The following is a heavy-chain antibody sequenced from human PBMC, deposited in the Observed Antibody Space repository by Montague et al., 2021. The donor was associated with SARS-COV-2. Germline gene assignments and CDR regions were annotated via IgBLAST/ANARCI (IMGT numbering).Heavy chain of an antibody. V-gene: IGHV3-30-3*01. J-gene: IGHJ3*02. CDR3: ARPSSGSYYHAFDI. CDR1: GFTFSSYA. Sequence: SLRLSCAASGFTFSSYAMHWVRQAPGKGLEWVAVISYDGSNKYYSDSVXGLFTISRDNSKNTLYLQMNSLRAEDTAVYYCARPSSGSYYHAFDIWGQGTMVTVSS. CDR2: ISYDGSNK. D-gene: IGHD1-26*01.